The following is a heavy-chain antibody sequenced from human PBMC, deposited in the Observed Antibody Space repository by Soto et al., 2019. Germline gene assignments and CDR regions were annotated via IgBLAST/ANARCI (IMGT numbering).Heavy chain of an antibody. CDR1: GGSISSGGYY. D-gene: IGHD4-4*01. J-gene: IGHJ4*02. V-gene: IGHV4-31*03. Sequence: QVQLQESGPGLVKPSQTLSLTCTVSGGSISSGGYYWSWIRQHPGKGLEWIGYIYYSGSTYYNPSLKSRVTMSVDTSKNQFSLKLSSVTAADTAVYYCARDNGRGSSNYTPHFDYWGQGTLVTVSS. CDR2: IYYSGST. CDR3: ARDNGRGSSNYTPHFDY.